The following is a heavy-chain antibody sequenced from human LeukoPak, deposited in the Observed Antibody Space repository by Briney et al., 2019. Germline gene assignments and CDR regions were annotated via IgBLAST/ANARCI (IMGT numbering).Heavy chain of an antibody. Sequence: GGSLRLSCSASGFTFRNYAIHWVRQAPGKGLEWVAVIGYDGSNEYYGDSVKGRFTISRDNYKDTLYLQMNGLRADDTAVYYCAKDSYVGNSRIYFDSWGQGTLVTVSS. CDR2: IGYDGSNE. D-gene: IGHD4-23*01. CDR3: AKDSYVGNSRIYFDS. CDR1: GFTFRNYA. V-gene: IGHV3-33*06. J-gene: IGHJ4*02.